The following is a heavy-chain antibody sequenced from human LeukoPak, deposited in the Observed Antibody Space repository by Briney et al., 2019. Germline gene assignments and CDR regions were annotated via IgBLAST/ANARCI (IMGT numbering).Heavy chain of an antibody. V-gene: IGHV1-18*01. CDR1: GYTFTSYG. J-gene: IGHJ5*02. Sequence: ASVKVSCKASGYTFTSYGITWVRQAPGQGLEWMGWISVDNGNTNYAQKLQGRVTMTTDTSTSTAYMELRNLRSGDTAVYYCARGALNWFDPWGQGTLVTVSS. CDR3: ARGALNWFDP. CDR2: ISVDNGNT.